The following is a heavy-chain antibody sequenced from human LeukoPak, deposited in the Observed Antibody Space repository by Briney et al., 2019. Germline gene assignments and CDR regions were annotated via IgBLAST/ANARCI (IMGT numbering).Heavy chain of an antibody. CDR3: ARDHSGGYGDYRKVPYFDY. D-gene: IGHD4-17*01. J-gene: IGHJ4*02. Sequence: ASVKVSCKASGYTFTSYYMHWVRQAPGQGLEWMGIINPSGGSTSYAQKFQGRVTMTRDTSTSTVYMELSSLRSEDTAVYYCARDHSGGYGDYRKVPYFDYWGQGTLVTVSS. CDR1: GYTFTSYY. CDR2: INPSGGST. V-gene: IGHV1-46*01.